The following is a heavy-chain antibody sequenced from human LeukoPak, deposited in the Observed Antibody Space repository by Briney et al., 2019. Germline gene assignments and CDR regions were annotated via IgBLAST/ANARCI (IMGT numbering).Heavy chain of an antibody. Sequence: SETLSLTCTVSGGSISSYYWSWIRQPPGKGLERIGYIYYSGSTNYNPSLKSRVTISVDTSKNQFSLKLSSVTAADTAVYYCARDVGRFGEFKYNWFDPWGQGTLVTVSS. V-gene: IGHV4-59*01. J-gene: IGHJ5*02. CDR2: IYYSGST. CDR1: GGSISSYY. D-gene: IGHD3-10*01. CDR3: ARDVGRFGEFKYNWFDP.